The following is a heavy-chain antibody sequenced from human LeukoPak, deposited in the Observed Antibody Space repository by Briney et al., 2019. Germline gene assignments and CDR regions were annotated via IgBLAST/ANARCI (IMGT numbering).Heavy chain of an antibody. CDR3: TRHYFSD. V-gene: IGHV3-72*01. CDR2: TSNKADSYTT. CDR1: EFTISDHY. J-gene: IGHJ4*02. Sequence: PGGSLRLSCAASEFTISDHYMDWVRQAPGKGLEWVGRTSNKADSYTTYYAASVKGRFTISRDESKNLLYLQMKSLKAEDTAVYYCTRHYFSDWGQRTLVTVSS. D-gene: IGHD2-15*01.